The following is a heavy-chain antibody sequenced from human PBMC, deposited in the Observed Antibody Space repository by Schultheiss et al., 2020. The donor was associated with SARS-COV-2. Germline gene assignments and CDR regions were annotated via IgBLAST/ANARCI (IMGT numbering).Heavy chain of an antibody. CDR3: AKDSLDYGDYDGMDV. Sequence: GGSLRLSCAASGFTFSSYAMSWVRQAPGKGLEWVSYISSSGSTIYYADSVKGRFTISRDNSKNTLYLQMNSLRAEDTAVYYCAKDSLDYGDYDGMDVWGQGTTVTVSS. CDR2: ISSSGSTI. CDR1: GFTFSSYA. D-gene: IGHD4-17*01. V-gene: IGHV3-23*01. J-gene: IGHJ6*02.